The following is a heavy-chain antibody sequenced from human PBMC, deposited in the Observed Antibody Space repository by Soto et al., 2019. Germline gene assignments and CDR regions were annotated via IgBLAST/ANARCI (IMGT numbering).Heavy chain of an antibody. Sequence: PGGSLRLSCAASGFTFSSYAMSWVRQAPGKGLEWVSAISGSGGSTYYADSVKGRFTISRDNSKNTLYLQMNSLRAEDTAVYYCAKDDIVLMVYAIRPFDYWGQGTLVTVSS. D-gene: IGHD2-8*01. CDR1: GFTFSSYA. J-gene: IGHJ4*02. CDR3: AKDDIVLMVYAIRPFDY. V-gene: IGHV3-23*01. CDR2: ISGSGGST.